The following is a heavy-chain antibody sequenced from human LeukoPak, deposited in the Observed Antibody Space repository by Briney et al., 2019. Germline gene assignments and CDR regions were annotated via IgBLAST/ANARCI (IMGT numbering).Heavy chain of an antibody. CDR2: IDPSDSYT. CDR1: GYIFTSYW. Sequence: GESLKISCKGSGYIFTSYWISWVRQMPGKGLEWMGRIDPSDSYTNYSPSFQGHVTISADRSISTAYLQWSSLKASDTAMYYCARRDYGSGSPFDYWGQGTLVTVSP. J-gene: IGHJ4*02. CDR3: ARRDYGSGSPFDY. V-gene: IGHV5-10-1*01. D-gene: IGHD3-10*01.